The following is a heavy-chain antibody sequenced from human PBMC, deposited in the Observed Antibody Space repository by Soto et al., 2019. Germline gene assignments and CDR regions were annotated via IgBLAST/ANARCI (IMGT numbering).Heavy chain of an antibody. Sequence: QLQESGPGLVKPSEPLSLTCSVSGDSISSYFQNWIRQPPGKGLEWIGCIYDDGSTKYNPSLESRVTILLDTSKNEFSLRLRSVTSADTAVYYCVSSRSAIYGDAFDVWSQGTMVTVSS. CDR3: VSSRSAIYGDAFDV. CDR1: GDSISSYF. J-gene: IGHJ3*01. CDR2: IYDDGST. V-gene: IGHV4-59*03. D-gene: IGHD2-2*01.